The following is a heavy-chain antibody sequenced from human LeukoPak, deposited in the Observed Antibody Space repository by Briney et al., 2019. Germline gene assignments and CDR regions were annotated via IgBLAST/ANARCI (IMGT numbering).Heavy chain of an antibody. Sequence: GGSLRLSCAASGFALSSYAMNWVRQAPGKGLEWVSYISSSSSTIYYADSVKGRFTISRDNAKNSLYLQMNSLRAEDTAVYYCARERVYSSGWYHGSGYFDYWGRGTLVTVSS. D-gene: IGHD6-19*01. V-gene: IGHV3-48*01. CDR2: ISSSSSTI. CDR3: ARERVYSSGWYHGSGYFDY. CDR1: GFALSSYA. J-gene: IGHJ4*02.